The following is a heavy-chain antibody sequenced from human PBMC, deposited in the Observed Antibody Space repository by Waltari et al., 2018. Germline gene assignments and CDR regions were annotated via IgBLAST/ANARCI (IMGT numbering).Heavy chain of an antibody. CDR3: ARQTFSWDFDY. J-gene: IGHJ4*02. V-gene: IGHV4-39*01. CDR1: GGSISSSNYY. D-gene: IGHD1-26*01. CDR2: IYYSGGT. Sequence: QLQLQESGPGLVKPSETLSLTCTVSGGSISSSNYYWGWIRQPPGKGLEWIGSIYYSGGTYYNPALKSRVTISVDTSKNQFSLKLSSVTAADTAVYYCARQTFSWDFDYWGQGTLVTVSS.